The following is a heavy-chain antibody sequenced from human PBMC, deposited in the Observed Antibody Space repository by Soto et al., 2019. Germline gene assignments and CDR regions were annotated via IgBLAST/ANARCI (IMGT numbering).Heavy chain of an antibody. CDR1: GYSFSSYW. V-gene: IGHV5-10-1*03. CDR3: AGRESRYCGGGTCSELAY. CDR2: IDPSDSYT. D-gene: IGHD2-15*01. Sequence: EVQLVQSGAEVKKPGESLRISCKGSGYSFSSYWITWVRQMPGKGLEWMGRIDPSDSYTTYSPSFHGHVTFSVDKSITTAYLQWSSLKASDTAMYYCAGRESRYCGGGTCSELAYWGQGTQVTVSS. J-gene: IGHJ4*02.